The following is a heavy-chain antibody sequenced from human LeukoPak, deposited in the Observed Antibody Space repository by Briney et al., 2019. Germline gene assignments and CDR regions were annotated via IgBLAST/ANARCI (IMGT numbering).Heavy chain of an antibody. CDR1: GGSISSYY. CDR3: ARHVRSGDGNNRIFDY. Sequence: SETLSLTCTVSGGSISSYYWSWIRQPPGKGPEWIGFIYYSGTTNYNPSLKSRVTISVDTSKNQFSLKLSSVTAADTAVYYCARHVRSGDGNNRIFDYWGQGTLVTVSS. CDR2: IYYSGTT. V-gene: IGHV4-59*08. D-gene: IGHD5-24*01. J-gene: IGHJ4*02.